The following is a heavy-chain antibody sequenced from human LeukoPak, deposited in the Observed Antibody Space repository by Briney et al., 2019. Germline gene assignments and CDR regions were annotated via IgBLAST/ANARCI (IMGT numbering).Heavy chain of an antibody. D-gene: IGHD6-13*01. CDR2: ISSSSSYI. V-gene: IGHV3-21*01. Sequence: GGSLRLSCAASGFTFSTFTMNWVRQAPGKGLEWVSSISSSSSYIYYADSVKGRFTISRDNAKNSLYLQMNSLRAEDTAVYYCARVSSSTAWGQGTLVTVSS. J-gene: IGHJ4*02. CDR1: GFTFSTFT. CDR3: ARVSSSTA.